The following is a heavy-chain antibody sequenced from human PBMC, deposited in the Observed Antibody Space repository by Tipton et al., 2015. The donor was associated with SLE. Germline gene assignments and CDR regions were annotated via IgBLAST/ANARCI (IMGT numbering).Heavy chain of an antibody. Sequence: TLSLTCTVSGGSLSSGSYYWSWIRQPAGKGLEWIGHIYTSGSTNYNPPLQSRVTISVDTSKNQFSLNLNSVTAADTAVYYCAREGWRVDFHAFDIWGQGTMVTVSS. CDR2: IYTSGST. CDR3: AREGWRVDFHAFDI. J-gene: IGHJ3*02. V-gene: IGHV4-61*09. CDR1: GGSLSSGSYY. D-gene: IGHD3/OR15-3a*01.